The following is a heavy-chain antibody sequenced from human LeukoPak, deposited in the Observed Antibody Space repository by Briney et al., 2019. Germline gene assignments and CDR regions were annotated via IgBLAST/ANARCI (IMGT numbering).Heavy chain of an antibody. CDR1: GFTFSNYA. J-gene: IGHJ6*02. V-gene: IGHV3-23*01. D-gene: IGHD3-10*01. CDR3: AKSYGSGSYFIYYYGMDV. CDR2: ITGSGGST. Sequence: PGASLRLSCAASGFTFSNYAMSWVRQAPGKGLEWVSAITGSGGSTYYADSVKGRFTISRDNSKNTLYLQMNSLRAEDTAVYYCAKSYGSGSYFIYYYGMDVWGQGTTVTVSS.